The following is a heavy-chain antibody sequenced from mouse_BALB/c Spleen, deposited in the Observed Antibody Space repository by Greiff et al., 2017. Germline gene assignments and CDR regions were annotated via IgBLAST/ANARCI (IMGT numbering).Heavy chain of an antibody. D-gene: IGHD2-1*01. CDR2: ISNGGGST. Sequence: EVKLMESGGGLVQPGGSLKLSCAASGFTFSSYTMSWVRQTPEKRLEWVAYISNGGGSTYYPDTVKGRFTISRDNAKNTLYLQMSSLKSEDTAMYYCARHGNRYFDVWGAGTTVTVSS. CDR1: GFTFSSYT. V-gene: IGHV5-12-2*01. J-gene: IGHJ1*01. CDR3: ARHGNRYFDV.